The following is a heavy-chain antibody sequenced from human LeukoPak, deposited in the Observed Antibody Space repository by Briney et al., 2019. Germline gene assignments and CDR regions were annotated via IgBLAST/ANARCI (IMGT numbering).Heavy chain of an antibody. J-gene: IGHJ6*03. CDR2: IWYDGSNK. CDR3: AKDSNPAGYYYMDV. D-gene: IGHD1-14*01. V-gene: IGHV3-33*06. Sequence: PGRSLRLSCAASGFTFSTYGMYWVRQAPGKGLDWVAVIWYDGSNKYYADSVKGRFTISRDNSKNTLYLQMNSQRAEDTAVYYCAKDSNPAGYYYMDVWGKGTTVTVSS. CDR1: GFTFSTYG.